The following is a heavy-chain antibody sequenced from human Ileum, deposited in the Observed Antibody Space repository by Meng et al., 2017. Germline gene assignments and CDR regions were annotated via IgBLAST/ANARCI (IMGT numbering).Heavy chain of an antibody. V-gene: IGHV4-61*01. CDR1: GGSVSSGSYY. J-gene: IGHJ4*02. D-gene: IGHD6-6*01. CDR3: ARSSTSPASYFFDY. Sequence: QVQLQEPGPRLVRPSATLSLACTVSGGSVSSGSYYWSWIRQPPGKGLEWIGHIYYSGSTNYNPSLKSRVTISVDMSKNQFSLKLNSVTAADTAIYFCARSSTSPASYFFDYWGQGTLVTVSS. CDR2: IYYSGST.